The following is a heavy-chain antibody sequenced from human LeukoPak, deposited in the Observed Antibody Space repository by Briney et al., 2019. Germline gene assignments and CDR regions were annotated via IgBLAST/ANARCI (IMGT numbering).Heavy chain of an antibody. CDR2: ISYDGSNK. J-gene: IGHJ4*02. CDR3: ARYYCSVTSCYGRYFDS. CDR1: GFTFSSYA. Sequence: GRSLRLSCAASGFTFSSYAMHWVRQAPGKGLEWVAVISYDGSNKYYADSVKGRFTISRDNSKNTLYLQMNSLRAEDTAVYYCARYYCSVTSCYGRYFDSWGQGILVTVSS. V-gene: IGHV3-30*04. D-gene: IGHD2-2*01.